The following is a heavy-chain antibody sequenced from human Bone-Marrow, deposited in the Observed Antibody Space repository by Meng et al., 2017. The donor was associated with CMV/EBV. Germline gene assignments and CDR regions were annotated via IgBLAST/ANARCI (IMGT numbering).Heavy chain of an antibody. CDR1: GGSISSSSYY. CDR2: IYYSGST. Sequence: SETLSLTCTVSGGSISSSSYYWGWIRQPPGKGLEWIGYIYYSGSTNYNPSLKSRVTISVDTSKNQFSLKLSSVTAADTAVYYCARVYYDSSGTPFDYWGHGTLVTVSS. J-gene: IGHJ4*01. D-gene: IGHD3-22*01. V-gene: IGHV4-61*05. CDR3: ARVYYDSSGTPFDY.